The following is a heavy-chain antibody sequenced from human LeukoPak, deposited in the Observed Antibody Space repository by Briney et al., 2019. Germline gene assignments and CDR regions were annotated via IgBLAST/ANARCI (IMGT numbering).Heavy chain of an antibody. CDR3: AAEYYYDSQTMGY. V-gene: IGHV1-2*02. J-gene: IGHJ4*02. D-gene: IGHD3-22*01. Sequence: ASVTVSCKASGYTFTGYYMHWVRQAPGQGLEWMGWINPNSGGTNYAQKFQGRVTMTRDTSISTAYMELSRLRSDDTAVYYCAAEYYYDSQTMGYWGQGTLVTVSS. CDR2: INPNSGGT. CDR1: GYTFTGYY.